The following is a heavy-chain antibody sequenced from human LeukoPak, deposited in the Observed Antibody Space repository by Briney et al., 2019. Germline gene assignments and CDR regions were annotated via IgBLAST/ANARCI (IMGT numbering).Heavy chain of an antibody. J-gene: IGHJ4*02. CDR3: VRDFVYTTA. CDR1: GFTFTGYW. Sequence: PGGYLRLSCAASGFTFTGYWMSWIRQAPGKGPEWVAIIRKDDGSAKYYADSVKGRFTISRGNAKTLLYLQMDSLRVEDPAVYYCVRDFVYTTAWGQGTQVTVSS. V-gene: IGHV3-7*03. CDR2: IRKDDGSAK. D-gene: IGHD2-21*02.